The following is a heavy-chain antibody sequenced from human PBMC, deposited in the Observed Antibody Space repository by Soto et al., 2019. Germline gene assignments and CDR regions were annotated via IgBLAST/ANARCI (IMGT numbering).Heavy chain of an antibody. CDR3: ARGDGYIFDY. D-gene: IGHD5-12*01. CDR1: GYTFISYD. Sequence: QVQLLQSGAEVKKPGASVKVSCKASGYTFISYDINWVRQATGQGLEWMGWMNPNTGDTGYAQKSQGRVTMTRNTSINTANLESSSLRSDDTAVYFCARGDGYIFDYWGQGTLVPVSS. CDR2: MNPNTGDT. J-gene: IGHJ4*02. V-gene: IGHV1-8*01.